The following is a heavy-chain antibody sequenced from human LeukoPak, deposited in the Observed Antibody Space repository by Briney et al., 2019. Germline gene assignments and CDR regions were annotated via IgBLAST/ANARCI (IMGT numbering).Heavy chain of an antibody. D-gene: IGHD2-15*01. CDR1: GFTFSSYA. J-gene: IGHJ5*02. V-gene: IGHV3-23*01. CDR2: ISGSGGST. Sequence: GGSLRLSCAASGFTFSSYAMSWVRQAPAQGLERVSAISGSGGSTYYADSVKGRFTISRDNSKNTLYLQMNSLRAEDTAVYYCAKNGRFVVVVAAISWFDPWGQGTLVTVSS. CDR3: AKNGRFVVVVAAISWFDP.